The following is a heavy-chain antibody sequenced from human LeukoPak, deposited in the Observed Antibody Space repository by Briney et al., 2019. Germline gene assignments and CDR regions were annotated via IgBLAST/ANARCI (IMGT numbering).Heavy chain of an antibody. D-gene: IGHD1-26*01. CDR2: ITGSGGTT. J-gene: IGHJ4*02. Sequence: PGGSLRLSCAASGFTFSLYAMSWVRQAPGKGLEWVSGITGSGGTTYYADSVKGRFTLSRDNSKNTLYLQMNSLVAEDTAVYYCAKHNSGNFIYFDSWGQGALVTVSS. CDR3: AKHNSGNFIYFDS. CDR1: GFTFSLYA. V-gene: IGHV3-23*01.